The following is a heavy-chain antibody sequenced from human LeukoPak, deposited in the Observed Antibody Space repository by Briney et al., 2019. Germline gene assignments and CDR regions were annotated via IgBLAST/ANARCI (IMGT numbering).Heavy chain of an antibody. V-gene: IGHV3-21*01. CDR3: ARSRADSLDF. J-gene: IGHJ3*01. Sequence: GGSPRLSCAAFGFSFSDYTMNWVRQAPGKGLEWVSSISSRGGYIHYADSLKGRFTISRENAQNLLFLQLNSLRVGDTAVYYCARSRADSLDFWGRGTMVTVSS. CDR2: ISSRGGYI. CDR1: GFSFSDYT.